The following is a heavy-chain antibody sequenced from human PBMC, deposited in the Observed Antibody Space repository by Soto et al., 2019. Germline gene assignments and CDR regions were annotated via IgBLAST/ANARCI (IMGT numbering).Heavy chain of an antibody. D-gene: IGHD5-18*01. CDR2: IYYSGST. V-gene: IGHV4-39*02. Sequence: NPSETLSLTCTVSGGSISSSSYYWGWIRQPPGKGLEWIGSIYYSGSTYYNPSLKSRVTISVDTSKNQFSLKLSSVTAADTAVYYCAREGYSYGSYYYYGMDVWGQGTTVTVSS. CDR3: AREGYSYGSYYYYGMDV. CDR1: GGSISSSSYY. J-gene: IGHJ6*02.